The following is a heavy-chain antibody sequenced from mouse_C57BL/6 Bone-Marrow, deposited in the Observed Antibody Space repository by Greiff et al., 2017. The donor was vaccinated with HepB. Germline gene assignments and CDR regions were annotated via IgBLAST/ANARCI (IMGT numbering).Heavy chain of an antibody. Sequence: VQLQESGAELARPGASVKLSCKASGYTFTSYGISWVKQRTGQGLEWIGEIYPRSGNTYYNEKFKGKATLTADKSSSTAYMELRSLTSEDSAVYLCAICSYWYFDVWGTGTTVTVSS. V-gene: IGHV1-81*01. CDR1: GYTFTSYG. CDR2: IYPRSGNT. CDR3: AICSYWYFDV. J-gene: IGHJ1*03.